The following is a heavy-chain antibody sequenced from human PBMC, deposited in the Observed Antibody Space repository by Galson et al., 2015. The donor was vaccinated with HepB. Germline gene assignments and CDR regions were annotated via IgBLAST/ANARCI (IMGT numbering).Heavy chain of an antibody. Sequence: SLRLSCAASGFTFSSYGMHWVRQAPGKGLEWVAFIRYDGSNKYYADSVKGRFTISRDNSKNTLYLQMNSLRAEDTAVYYCAKILLERYQLLSSRAPLDYWGQGTLVTVSS. CDR2: IRYDGSNK. CDR1: GFTFSSYG. J-gene: IGHJ4*02. V-gene: IGHV3-30*02. CDR3: AKILLERYQLLSSRAPLDY. D-gene: IGHD2-2*01.